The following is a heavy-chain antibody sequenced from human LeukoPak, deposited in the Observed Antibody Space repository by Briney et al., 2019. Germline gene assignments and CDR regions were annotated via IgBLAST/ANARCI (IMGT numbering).Heavy chain of an antibody. CDR2: ISSSSSYI. D-gene: IGHD3-10*01. CDR1: GFTFSSYS. V-gene: IGHV3-21*01. Sequence: GGSLRLSCAASGFTFSSYSMNWVRQAPGKGLEWVSSISSSSSYIYYADSVKGRFTISRDNAKNSLYLQMNSLRAEDTAVYYCARGGGGGRGGDWFDPWGQGTLVTVSS. J-gene: IGHJ5*02. CDR3: ARGGGGGRGGDWFDP.